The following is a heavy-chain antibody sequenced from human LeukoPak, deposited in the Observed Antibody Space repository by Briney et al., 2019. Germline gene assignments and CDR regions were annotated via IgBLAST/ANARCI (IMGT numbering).Heavy chain of an antibody. CDR2: IHHNGSA. J-gene: IGHJ4*02. Sequence: SETLSLTCSVSSGSITTYYWNCIRQAPGKEPEWIGHIHHNGSANYNPSLKSRVTLSIDTSKDKFFLRLTSVTAADTAVYYCARLVVPEAFYFDSWGQGTLVTVSS. CDR1: SGSITTYY. D-gene: IGHD2-2*01. V-gene: IGHV4-59*08. CDR3: ARLVVPEAFYFDS.